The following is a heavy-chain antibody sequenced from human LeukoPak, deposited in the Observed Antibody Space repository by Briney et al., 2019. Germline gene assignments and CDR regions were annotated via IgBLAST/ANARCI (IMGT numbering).Heavy chain of an antibody. CDR1: GVSISGYY. J-gene: IGHJ4*02. CDR3: ARGGDSSSYYLLFEY. CDR2: IFYNGST. V-gene: IGHV4-59*01. D-gene: IGHD6-13*01. Sequence: LSETLSLTCSVSGVSISGYYWSWIRQSPGKGLEWIWYIFYNGSTNYNPSLKSRVTLSVDTFKKQFSLKLNSVTAADTAVYYCARGGDSSSYYLLFEYWGQGTLVTVSS.